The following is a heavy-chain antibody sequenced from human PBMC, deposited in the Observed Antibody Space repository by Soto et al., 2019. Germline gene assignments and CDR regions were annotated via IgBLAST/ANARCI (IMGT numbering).Heavy chain of an antibody. V-gene: IGHV4-31*03. CDR2: IYYSGST. CDR1: GGSISSGGYY. D-gene: IGHD1-7*01. Sequence: QVQLQESGPGLVKPSQTLSLTCTVSGGSISSGGYYWSWIRQHPGKGLEWIGYIYYSGSTYYNPSLTSRVSISIDTSKNQFSLKLSSVTAADTAVYYCARGTNWYFDLWGRGTLVTVSS. CDR3: ARGTNWYFDL. J-gene: IGHJ2*01.